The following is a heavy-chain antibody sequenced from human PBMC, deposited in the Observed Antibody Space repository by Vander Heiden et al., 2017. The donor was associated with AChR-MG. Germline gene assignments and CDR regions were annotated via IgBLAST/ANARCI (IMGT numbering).Heavy chain of an antibody. Sequence: QVQLVESGGGVVQPGRSLRLSCAASGFTFSSYGMHWVRQAPGKGLEWVAVIWYDGSNKYYADSVKGRFTISRDNSKNTLYLQMNSLRAEDTAVYYCARDRSGPPLAWYFDLWGRGTLVTVSS. D-gene: IGHD6-19*01. CDR3: ARDRSGPPLAWYFDL. CDR1: GFTFSSYG. V-gene: IGHV3-33*01. CDR2: IWYDGSNK. J-gene: IGHJ2*01.